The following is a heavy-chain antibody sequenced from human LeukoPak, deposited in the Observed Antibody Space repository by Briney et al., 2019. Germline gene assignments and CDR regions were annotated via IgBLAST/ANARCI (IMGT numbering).Heavy chain of an antibody. CDR1: GASITSSNYY. D-gene: IGHD4-23*01. J-gene: IGHJ3*02. CDR3: ATHRDDYGGYI. Sequence: SETLSLTCTVSGASITSSNYYWLWLRQPPGKGLEWIGSIYYNGDTYYNPSLKSRVTISVDTSKNQFSLKLSSVTAADTAVYYCATHRDDYGGYIWGQGTMVTVSS. CDR2: IYYNGDT. V-gene: IGHV4-39*01.